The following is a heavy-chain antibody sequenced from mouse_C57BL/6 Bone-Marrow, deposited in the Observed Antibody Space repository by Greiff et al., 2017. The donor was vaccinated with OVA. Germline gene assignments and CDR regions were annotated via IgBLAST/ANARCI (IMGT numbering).Heavy chain of an antibody. Sequence: VQLQQSGAELVRPGASVKLSCTASGFTFKDDYMHWVKQRPEQGLEWIGWIDPENGDTEYAAKFQGKATITADTSSNTAYLQLSSLTSEDTAVYYGTTGYGSLYYFDYWGQGTTLTVSS. CDR2: IDPENGDT. CDR3: TTGYGSLYYFDY. J-gene: IGHJ2*01. V-gene: IGHV14-4*01. D-gene: IGHD1-1*01. CDR1: GFTFKDDY.